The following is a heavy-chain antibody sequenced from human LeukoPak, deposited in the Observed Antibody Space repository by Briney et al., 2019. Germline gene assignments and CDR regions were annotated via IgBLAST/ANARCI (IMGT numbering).Heavy chain of an antibody. Sequence: AGSLRLSCAASGFTFGVYYMTWIRQAPGRGLEPLSFISPTGDIIKYVDSVKGRFTISRDNAKSSMYLEMNSLRAEDTAVYYSAREHWAAPDHWGQGTLVTVSP. D-gene: IGHD3-16*01. J-gene: IGHJ4*02. CDR1: GFTFGVYY. CDR3: AREHWAAPDH. V-gene: IGHV3-11*01. CDR2: ISPTGDII.